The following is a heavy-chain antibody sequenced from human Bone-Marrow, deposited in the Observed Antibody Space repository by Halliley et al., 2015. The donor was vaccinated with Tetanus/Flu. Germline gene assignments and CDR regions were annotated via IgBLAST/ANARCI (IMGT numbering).Heavy chain of an antibody. V-gene: IGHV4-61*03. J-gene: IGHJ4*02. D-gene: IGHD6-19*01. Sequence: EWIGFVYSNGSTNYNPSPKSRVSMSVDTSKKHLSLNLRSVTAADTAVYFCGRDRGRVAVAGFDYWGQGMLVTVSS. CDR2: VYSNGST. CDR3: GRDRGRVAVAGFDY.